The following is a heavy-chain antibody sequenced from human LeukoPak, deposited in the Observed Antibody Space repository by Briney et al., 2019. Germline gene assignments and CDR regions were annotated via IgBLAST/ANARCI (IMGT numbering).Heavy chain of an antibody. CDR1: GFTFDDYG. CDR3: ARAPNYYDSGGYYFDY. CDR2: INWNGGST. J-gene: IGHJ4*02. V-gene: IGHV3-20*04. Sequence: GGSLRLSCAASGFTFDDYGMSWVRQAPGKGLEWVSGINWNGGSTGYADSVKGRFTISRDNAKNSLYLQMNSLRAEDTALYYCARAPNYYDSGGYYFDYWGQGTLVTVSS. D-gene: IGHD3-22*01.